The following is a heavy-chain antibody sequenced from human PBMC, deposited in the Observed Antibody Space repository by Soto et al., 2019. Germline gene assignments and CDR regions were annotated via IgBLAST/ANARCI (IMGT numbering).Heavy chain of an antibody. Sequence: QITLKESGPTLVKPTQTLTLTCTFSGLSLSTSGVGVGWIRQPPGKALEWLALIYWDDDKRYSPSLKSRLTITQDTSKHQVVLTMTHMDPVDTATYYCAHRGIAGGGDSHYWGQGTLVTVSS. V-gene: IGHV2-5*02. CDR3: AHRGIAGGGDSHY. CDR2: IYWDDDK. D-gene: IGHD2-21*02. J-gene: IGHJ4*02. CDR1: GLSLSTSGVG.